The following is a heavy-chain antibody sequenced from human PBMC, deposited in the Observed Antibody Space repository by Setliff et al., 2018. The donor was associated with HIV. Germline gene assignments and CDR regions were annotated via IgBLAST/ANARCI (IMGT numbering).Heavy chain of an antibody. Sequence: PGGSLRLSCAASGFTFSRYWMHWIRQAPGKGLVWVSRVDSDGSGTSYADSVKGRFTISRDNAKNTLYLQMNSLRAEDTAVYFCARDPFGGGDLINGVPWGQGTLVTVSS. CDR3: ARDPFGGGDLINGVP. CDR2: VDSDGSGT. CDR1: GFTFSRYW. V-gene: IGHV3-74*01. J-gene: IGHJ5*02. D-gene: IGHD3-16*01.